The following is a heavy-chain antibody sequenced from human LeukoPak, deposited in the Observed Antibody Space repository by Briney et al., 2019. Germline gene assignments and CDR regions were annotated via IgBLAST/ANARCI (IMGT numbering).Heavy chain of an antibody. CDR2: VNPNSGGT. CDR1: GYTXTGYY. CDR3: ASHPYYYGSGSSPDY. V-gene: IGHV1-2*02. D-gene: IGHD3-10*01. Sequence: ASVKVSCKASGYTXTGYYMHWVRQAPGQGLEWMGWVNPNSGGTNYAQKFQGRVTMTRDTSISTAYMELSRLRSDDTAVYYCASHPYYYGSGSSPDYWGQGTLVTVSS. J-gene: IGHJ4*02.